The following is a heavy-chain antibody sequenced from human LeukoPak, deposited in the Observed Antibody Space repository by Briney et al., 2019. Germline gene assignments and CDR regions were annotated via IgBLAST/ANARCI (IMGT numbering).Heavy chain of an antibody. CDR3: ARGAIAAAGTPVDY. J-gene: IGHJ4*02. D-gene: IGHD6-13*01. V-gene: IGHV1-18*01. CDR2: ISAYNGNT. Sequence: GASVKVSCKASGYTFTSYGISWVRQPPGQGLGWMGWISAYNGNTNYAQKLQGRVTMTTDTSTSTAYMELRSLRSDDTAVYYCARGAIAAAGTPVDYWGQGTLVTVSS. CDR1: GYTFTSYG.